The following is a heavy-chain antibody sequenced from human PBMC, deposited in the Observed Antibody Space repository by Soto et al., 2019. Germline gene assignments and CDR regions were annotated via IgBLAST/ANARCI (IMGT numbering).Heavy chain of an antibody. CDR2: ISNDGRHK. Sequence: LRLSCAATGFAFLTYAMHWVRQAPGKGLEWMALISNDGRHKYYADSVKGRFTISRDNSKNSLYLQVKSLRAEDTAVYYCGRDYYDSSGFVGFPDYWGQGTLVTVSS. D-gene: IGHD3-22*01. CDR3: GRDYYDSSGFVGFPDY. CDR1: GFAFLTYA. V-gene: IGHV3-30*04. J-gene: IGHJ4*02.